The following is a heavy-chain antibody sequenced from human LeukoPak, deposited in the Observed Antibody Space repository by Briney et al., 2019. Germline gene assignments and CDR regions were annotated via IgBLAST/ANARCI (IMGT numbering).Heavy chain of an antibody. V-gene: IGHV1-69*05. Sequence: SVKVPCKASGGTFSSYAISWVRQAPGQGLEWMGGIIPIFGTANYAQKFQGRVTITTDESTSTAYMELSSLRSEDTAVYYCARSASIAAPYYFDYWGQGTLVTVSS. CDR2: IIPIFGTA. D-gene: IGHD6-6*01. J-gene: IGHJ4*02. CDR3: ARSASIAAPYYFDY. CDR1: GGTFSSYA.